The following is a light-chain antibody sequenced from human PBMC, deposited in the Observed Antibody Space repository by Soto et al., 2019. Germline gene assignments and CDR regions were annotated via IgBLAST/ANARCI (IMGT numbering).Light chain of an antibody. CDR2: RAS. J-gene: IGKJ1*01. V-gene: IGKV3-15*01. CDR3: QQYNDWPRGT. Sequence: EIVMTQSPATLSVYPGERATLSCRASQSVSSNVAWYQQNPGQAPRLLIFRASIRATGIPARFSGSGSGTEFTLTISSLQSEDFAVYYCQQYNDWPRGTFGQGTKVDIK. CDR1: QSVSSN.